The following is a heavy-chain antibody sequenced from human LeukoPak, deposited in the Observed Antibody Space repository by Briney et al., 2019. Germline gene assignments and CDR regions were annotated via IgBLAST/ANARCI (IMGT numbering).Heavy chain of an antibody. J-gene: IGHJ4*02. V-gene: IGHV3-7*04. CDR3: ARVRGGYYFGY. CDR2: IYQAGTEK. CDR1: GFTFGNYW. Sequence: PGGSLRLSCAASGFTFGNYWMNWVRQAPGKGLEWVANIYQAGTEKHYVDSVKGRFTISRDNAKNSLFLQMNSLRAEDTAVYFCARVRGGYYFGYWGQGTLVTVSS. D-gene: IGHD5-24*01.